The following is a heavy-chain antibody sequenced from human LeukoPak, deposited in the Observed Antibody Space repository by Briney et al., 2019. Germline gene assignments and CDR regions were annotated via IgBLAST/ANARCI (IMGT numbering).Heavy chain of an antibody. CDR2: ISYDGSNK. CDR3: ARDRSRDSSGYLPAY. V-gene: IGHV3-30*04. CDR1: GFTFSSYA. J-gene: IGHJ4*02. D-gene: IGHD3-22*01. Sequence: PGRSLRLSCAASGFTFSSYAMHWVRQAPGKGLEWVAVISYDGSNKYYADSVKGRFTISRDNSKNTLYLQMNSLRAEDTAVYYCARDRSRDSSGYLPAYWGQGTLLSVSS.